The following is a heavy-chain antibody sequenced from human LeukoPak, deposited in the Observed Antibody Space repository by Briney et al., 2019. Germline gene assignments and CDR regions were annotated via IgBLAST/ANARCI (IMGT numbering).Heavy chain of an antibody. Sequence: ASVKVSCXASGYTFTSYGISWVRQAPRQGLEWMGWISAYNGNTNYAQKLQGRVTMTTDTSTSTAYMELRSLRSDDTAVYYCASSYDYVWGSYRSYFDYWGQGTLVTVSS. J-gene: IGHJ4*02. V-gene: IGHV1-18*01. CDR2: ISAYNGNT. CDR1: GYTFTSYG. D-gene: IGHD3-16*02. CDR3: ASSYDYVWGSYRSYFDY.